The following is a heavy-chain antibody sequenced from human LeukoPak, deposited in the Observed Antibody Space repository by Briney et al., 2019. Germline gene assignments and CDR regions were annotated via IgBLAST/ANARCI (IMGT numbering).Heavy chain of an antibody. CDR2: IWYDGSSK. V-gene: IGHV3-33*01. CDR3: TRAIFDYGSGSYYGDY. J-gene: IGHJ4*02. D-gene: IGHD3-10*01. Sequence: GGSLRLSCAASGFTFSSYGMHWVRQAPGKGLEWVALIWYDGSSKHYADSVRGRFTISRDNSKNTLYLQMDSLKTEDTAVYYCTRAIFDYGSGSYYGDYWGQGTLVTVSS. CDR1: GFTFSSYG.